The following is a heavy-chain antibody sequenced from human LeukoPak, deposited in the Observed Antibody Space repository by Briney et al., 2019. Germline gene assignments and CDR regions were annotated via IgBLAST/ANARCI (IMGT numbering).Heavy chain of an antibody. CDR3: ARSWGVEMSTIEPFDY. Sequence: GASVKVSCKASGYTFTGYYMNWVRQAPGQGLEWMGWINPNSGGTNYAQKFQGRVTMTRDTSISTAYMDVRRMRYDDTAVYYCARSWGVEMSTIEPFDYWGQGTLVTVSS. CDR1: GYTFTGYY. CDR2: INPNSGGT. D-gene: IGHD5/OR15-5a*01. V-gene: IGHV1-2*02. J-gene: IGHJ4*02.